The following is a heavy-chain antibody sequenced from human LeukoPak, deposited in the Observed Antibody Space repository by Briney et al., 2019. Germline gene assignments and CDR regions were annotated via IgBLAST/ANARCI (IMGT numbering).Heavy chain of an antibody. J-gene: IGHJ4*02. CDR2: FDPDDAET. D-gene: IGHD4-17*01. CDR1: GHTVTEFS. V-gene: IGHV1-24*01. Sequence: ASVKVSCKVSGHTVTEFSIRWVRQAPGKGLEWMGGFDPDDAETVFARKFQGRVTMTEDTSTNTAYMELTSLRSEDTAVYYCATGQTTPVLVDTLHFWGQGTLVTVSS. CDR3: ATGQTTPVLVDTLHF.